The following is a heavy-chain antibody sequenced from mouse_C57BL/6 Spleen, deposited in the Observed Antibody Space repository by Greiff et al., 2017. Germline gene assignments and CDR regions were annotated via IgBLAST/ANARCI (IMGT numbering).Heavy chain of an antibody. CDR3: ARDRAHITTVVAQYYDAMDY. J-gene: IGHJ4*01. CDR2: ISYDGSN. V-gene: IGHV3-6*01. Sequence: EVQLQQSGPGLVPPSQSLSLTCSVTGYSITSGYYWNWLRQFPGNKLEWMGYISYDGSNNYNPSLKNLISFTRDPSKNLFFLKLNSVTTEDTATYYCARDRAHITTVVAQYYDAMDYWGQGTSVTVSS. D-gene: IGHD1-1*01. CDR1: GYSITSGYY.